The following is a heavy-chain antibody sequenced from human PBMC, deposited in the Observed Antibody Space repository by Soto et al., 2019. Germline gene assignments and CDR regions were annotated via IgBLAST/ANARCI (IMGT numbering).Heavy chain of an antibody. CDR2: MNPINGAT. CDR3: GRGPSPRAPAGGTPYHFAMAV. J-gene: IGHJ6*02. D-gene: IGHD6-13*01. V-gene: IGHV1-8*02. Sequence: ASVKVSCKASGYDFTAYDINWVRQASGQGLEWMGWMNPINGATGFAQRFQGRVSMTRNTATDTASLDLTGLRSDDTAVYYSGRGPSPRAPAGGTPYHFAMAVWGQGTTVTVSS. CDR1: GYDFTAYD.